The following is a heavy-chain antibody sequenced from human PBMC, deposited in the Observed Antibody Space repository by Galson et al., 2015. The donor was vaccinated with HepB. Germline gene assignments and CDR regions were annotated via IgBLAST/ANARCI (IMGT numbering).Heavy chain of an antibody. CDR3: ARDGAGITIFGVDYGGYYYYMDV. V-gene: IGHV1-46*01. J-gene: IGHJ6*03. CDR1: GYTFTSYY. D-gene: IGHD3-3*01. CDR2: INPSGGST. Sequence: SVKVSCKASGYTFTSYYMHWVRQAPGQGLEWMGIINPSGGSTSYAQKFQGRVTMTRDTSTSTVYMELSSLRSEDTAVYYCARDGAGITIFGVDYGGYYYYMDVWGKGTTVTVSS.